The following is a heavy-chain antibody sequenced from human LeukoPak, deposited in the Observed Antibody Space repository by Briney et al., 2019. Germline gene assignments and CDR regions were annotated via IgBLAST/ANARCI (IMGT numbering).Heavy chain of an antibody. CDR3: ARARAATIYDY. V-gene: IGHV4-30-2*01. Sequence: SQTLSLTCAVSGGSISSGGYSWSWIRQPPGKGLEWIGYIYHSGSTYYNPSLKSRVTISVDRSKNQFSLKLSSVTAADTAVHYCARARAATIYDYWGQGTLVTVSS. D-gene: IGHD5-12*01. CDR2: IYHSGST. J-gene: IGHJ4*02. CDR1: GGSISSGGYS.